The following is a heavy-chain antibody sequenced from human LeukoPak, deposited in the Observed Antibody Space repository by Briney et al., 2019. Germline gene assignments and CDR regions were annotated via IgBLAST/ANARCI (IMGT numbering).Heavy chain of an antibody. J-gene: IGHJ4*02. CDR3: AKEPDYGDYFDY. D-gene: IGHD4-17*01. V-gene: IGHV3-23*01. Sequence: GSLRLSCAASGFTFRTYAMSWVRQAPGKGLEWVSGISGSGGSTYYADSVKGRFTISRDNSKYTLYLQMNSLRAEDTAVYYCAKEPDYGDYFDYWGQGTLVTVSS. CDR2: ISGSGGST. CDR1: GFTFRTYA.